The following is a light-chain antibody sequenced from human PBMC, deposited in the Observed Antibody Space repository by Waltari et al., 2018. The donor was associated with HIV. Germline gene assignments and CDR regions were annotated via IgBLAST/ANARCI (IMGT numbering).Light chain of an antibody. Sequence: QSALTQPRSVSGSPGQSVTISCTGTSSDVGGYNYVSWYQQHPGKAPKLMIYDVSKGPSGVPDRFSGSKLGNTASLTISGLQAEDEADYYCCSYAGSYTHVVFGGGTKLTVL. J-gene: IGLJ2*01. V-gene: IGLV2-11*01. CDR1: SSDVGGYNY. CDR2: DVS. CDR3: CSYAGSYTHVV.